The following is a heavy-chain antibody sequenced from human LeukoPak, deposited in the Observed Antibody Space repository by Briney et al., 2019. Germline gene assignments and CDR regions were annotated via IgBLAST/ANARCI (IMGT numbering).Heavy chain of an antibody. CDR3: AKDRRGYSYGHHFDY. Sequence: QAGGSLRLSCAASGFTFSSYGMHCVRQAPGKGLEWVAVISYDGSNKYYADSVKGRFTISRDNSKNTLYLQMNSLRAEDTAVYYCAKDRRGYSYGHHFDYWGQGTLVTVSS. J-gene: IGHJ4*02. CDR2: ISYDGSNK. V-gene: IGHV3-30*18. D-gene: IGHD5-18*01. CDR1: GFTFSSYG.